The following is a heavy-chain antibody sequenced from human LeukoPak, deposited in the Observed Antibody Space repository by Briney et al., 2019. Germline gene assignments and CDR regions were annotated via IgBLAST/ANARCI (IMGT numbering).Heavy chain of an antibody. V-gene: IGHV3-23*01. CDR1: GFTFSSYA. CDR3: AKGHSSSWRDYFDY. J-gene: IGHJ4*02. D-gene: IGHD6-13*01. CDR2: ISGSGGST. Sequence: PGTSLRLSCAASGFTFSSYAMSWVRQAPGKGLEWVSAISGSGGSTYYADSVKGRFTVSRDNSKNTLYLQMNSLRAEDTAVYYCAKGHSSSWRDYFDYWGQGTLVTVSS.